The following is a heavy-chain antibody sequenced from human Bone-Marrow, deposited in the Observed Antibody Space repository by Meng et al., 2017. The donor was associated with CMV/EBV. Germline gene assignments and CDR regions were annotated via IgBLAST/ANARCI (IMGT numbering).Heavy chain of an antibody. J-gene: IGHJ6*02. CDR1: AFTFSSYW. Sequence: GGSLRLSCTASAFTFSSYWMHWVRQAPGKGLVWVSRINSDGSTTSYADSVKGRFTISRDNAKNTLYLQMNSLRAEDTAVYYCARAIVGALGMDVWGQGTTVTVSS. V-gene: IGHV3-74*01. CDR3: ARAIVGALGMDV. D-gene: IGHD1-26*01. CDR2: INSDGSTT.